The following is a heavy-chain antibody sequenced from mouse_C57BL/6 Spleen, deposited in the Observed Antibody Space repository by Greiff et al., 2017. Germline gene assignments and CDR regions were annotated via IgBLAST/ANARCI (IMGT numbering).Heavy chain of an antibody. CDR3: ARGRDCGYFDY. CDR2: IDPSDSYT. D-gene: IGHD3-3*01. V-gene: IGHV1-69*01. CDR1: GYTFTSYW. Sequence: VQLQQPGAELVMPGASVKLSCKASGYTFTSYWMHWVKKRTGQGLEWIGEIDPSDSYTNYNQKFKGKSTLTVHKSSSTAYMQLSSLTSEDSAVYYCARGRDCGYFDYWGQVTTRTVS. J-gene: IGHJ2*01.